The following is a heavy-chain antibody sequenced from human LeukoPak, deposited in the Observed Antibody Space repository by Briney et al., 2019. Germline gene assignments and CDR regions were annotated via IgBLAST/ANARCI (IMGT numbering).Heavy chain of an antibody. Sequence: SETLSLTCAVYGGSFSGYYWSWIRQPPGKGLEWIGSIYYSGSTYHNPSLKSRVTISVDTSKNQFSLKLSSVTAADTAVYYCAGGYAYYFDYWGQGTLVTVSS. V-gene: IGHV4-34*01. CDR3: AGGYAYYFDY. CDR2: IYYSGST. J-gene: IGHJ4*02. D-gene: IGHD3-16*01. CDR1: GGSFSGYY.